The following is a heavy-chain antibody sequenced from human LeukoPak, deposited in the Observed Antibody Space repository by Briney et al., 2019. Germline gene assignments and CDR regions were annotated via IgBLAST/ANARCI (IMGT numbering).Heavy chain of an antibody. V-gene: IGHV3-9*01. CDR3: AKDKGDYDILTGYYDAFDI. CDR2: ISWNSGSI. J-gene: IGHJ3*02. D-gene: IGHD3-9*01. Sequence: GGSLRLSCAASGFTFDDYAMHWVRQAPGKGLEWVSGISWNSGSIGYADSVKGRFTISRDNAKNSLYLQMNSLRAEDTALYYCAKDKGDYDILTGYYDAFDIWGQGTMVTVSS. CDR1: GFTFDDYA.